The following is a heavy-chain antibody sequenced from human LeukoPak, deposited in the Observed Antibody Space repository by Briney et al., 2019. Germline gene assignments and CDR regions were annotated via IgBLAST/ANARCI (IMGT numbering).Heavy chain of an antibody. D-gene: IGHD4-23*01. CDR2: IGGSGDYT. Sequence: GGSLRPSCAVSGFTFSEYLMYWVRQTPEKGLEWVSAIGGSGDYTSYADSVKGRFTISRDNTKSSLFLQMNSLRVEGTAIYYCARLNYGGNSAGLDAWGQGTLVTVSS. V-gene: IGHV3-21*01. J-gene: IGHJ5*02. CDR3: ARLNYGGNSAGLDA. CDR1: GFTFSEYL.